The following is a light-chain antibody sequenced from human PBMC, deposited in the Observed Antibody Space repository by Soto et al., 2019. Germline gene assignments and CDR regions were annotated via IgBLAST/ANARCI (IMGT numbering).Light chain of an antibody. CDR2: KAS. J-gene: IGKJ4*01. V-gene: IGKV1-8*01. CDR3: QQSYSTPLT. Sequence: AIRMTQSPSSLSASTGERVTITCRASQGISSYLAWYQQKPGKAPKLLIYKASSLESGVPSRFSGSGSGTDFTLTISSLQPEEFATYYCQQSYSTPLTFGGGTKVDIK. CDR1: QGISSY.